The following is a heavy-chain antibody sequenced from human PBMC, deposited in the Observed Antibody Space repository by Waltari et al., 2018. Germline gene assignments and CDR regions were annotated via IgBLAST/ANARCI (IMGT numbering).Heavy chain of an antibody. CDR2: IVVGSGNT. CDR3: AATYNIVVVPAVTYYYGMDV. D-gene: IGHD2-2*01. J-gene: IGHJ6*02. Sequence: QMQLVQSGPEVKKPGTSVKVSCKASGFTFTSSAMQWVRQARGQCLEWIGWIVVGSGNTNYAQKFQERVTITRDMSTSTAYMELSSLRSEDTAVYYCAATYNIVVVPAVTYYYGMDVWGQGTTVTVSS. V-gene: IGHV1-58*02. CDR1: GFTFTSSA.